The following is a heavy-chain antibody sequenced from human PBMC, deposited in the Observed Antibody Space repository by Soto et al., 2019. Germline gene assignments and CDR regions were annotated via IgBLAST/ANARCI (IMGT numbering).Heavy chain of an antibody. CDR3: ARAYYYDSSGYYYYYYYGMDV. V-gene: IGHV1-18*01. J-gene: IGHJ6*02. Sequence: QVQLVQSGAEVKKPGASVKVSCKASGYTFTSYGISWVRQAPGQGLEWMGWISAYNGNTNYAQKLQGRVTMTTDTSTSTDYMELRSLRSDDTAVYYCARAYYYDSSGYYYYYYYGMDVWGQGTTVTVSS. CDR1: GYTFTSYG. CDR2: ISAYNGNT. D-gene: IGHD3-22*01.